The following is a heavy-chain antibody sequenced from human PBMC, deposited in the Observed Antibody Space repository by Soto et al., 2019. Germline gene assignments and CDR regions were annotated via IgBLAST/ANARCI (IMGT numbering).Heavy chain of an antibody. Sequence: QLQLQESGPGVVKPSETLSLTCSASGGSITSSSHFWGWVRQPPGKGLEWIGTIYFTGNTYYTPSTNSPLTMSIDTSKNVFSLRLNSLTAADTAVYYCAGQTFTIAAASYGRSNWFDPWGPGTLVTVSS. CDR2: IYFTGNT. J-gene: IGHJ5*02. CDR3: AGQTFTIAAASYGRSNWFDP. D-gene: IGHD6-25*01. V-gene: IGHV4-39*01. CDR1: GGSITSSSHF.